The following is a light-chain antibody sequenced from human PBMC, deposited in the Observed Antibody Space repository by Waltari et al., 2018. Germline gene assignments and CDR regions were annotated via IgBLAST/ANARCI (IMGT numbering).Light chain of an antibody. CDR2: DCS. V-gene: IGLV2-23*03. CDR1: TNDFGMYIF. CDR3: FSYAGSNSFA. Sequence: QSAPTHPASGAGPPGPSITVPCSGTTNDFGMYIFTTWFQQHPGRAPKFMIYDCSERPLGVSNRFSGSKSGNTASLTITGFQAEDEADYYCFSYAGSNSFAFGGGTRVTVL. J-gene: IGLJ2*01.